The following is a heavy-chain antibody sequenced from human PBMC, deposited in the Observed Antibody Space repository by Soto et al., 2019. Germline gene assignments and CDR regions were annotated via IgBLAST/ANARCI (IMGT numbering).Heavy chain of an antibody. CDR2: IYYSGST. D-gene: IGHD6-19*01. CDR3: ARGLVGGDY. CDR1: GGSISSYY. V-gene: IGHV4-59*01. Sequence: SETLSLTCTVSGGSISSYYWSWIRQPPGKGLEWIGYIYYSGSTNYNPSLKSRVTISVDASKNQFSLKLSSVTAADTAVYYCARGLVGGDYWGQGTLVTVSS. J-gene: IGHJ4*02.